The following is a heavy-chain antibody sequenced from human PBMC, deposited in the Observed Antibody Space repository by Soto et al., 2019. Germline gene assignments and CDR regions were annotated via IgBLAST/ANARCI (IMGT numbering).Heavy chain of an antibody. J-gene: IGHJ4*02. Sequence: PGGSLRLSCAASGYTFSDYYMSWIRQAPGKGLEWISYIDTSGTKIYYADSVKGRFTITRDNAKHSLYLEMNSLRDEDTAVYYCASHYDMWSGYLSPVDYWGQGTLVTVSS. V-gene: IGHV3-11*01. CDR2: IDTSGTKI. D-gene: IGHD3-3*01. CDR1: GYTFSDYY. CDR3: ASHYDMWSGYLSPVDY.